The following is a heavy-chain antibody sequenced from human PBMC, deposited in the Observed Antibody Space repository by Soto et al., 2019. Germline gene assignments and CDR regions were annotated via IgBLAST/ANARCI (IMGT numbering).Heavy chain of an antibody. D-gene: IGHD6-13*01. Sequence: GGSLRLSCSASGFTFSSYAMHWVRQAPGKGLEYVSAISSNGGSTYYADSVKGRFTISRDNSKNTLYLQMSSLRAEDTAVYYCVKVSKLSRTLSGTTVKSIAAAGYGDYWGQGTLVTVSS. CDR2: ISSNGGST. CDR3: VKVSKLSRTLSGTTVKSIAAAGYGDY. CDR1: GFTFSSYA. V-gene: IGHV3-64D*08. J-gene: IGHJ4*02.